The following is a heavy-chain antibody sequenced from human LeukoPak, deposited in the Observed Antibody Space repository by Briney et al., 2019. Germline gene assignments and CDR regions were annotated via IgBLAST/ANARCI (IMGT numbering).Heavy chain of an antibody. CDR2: ISGSGGST. V-gene: IGHV3-23*01. D-gene: IGHD3-10*01. CDR3: AKDRLKITMVRGVMSDY. Sequence: PGGSLRLSCAASGFTFSSYATSRVRQAPGKGLEWVSAISGSGGSTYYADSVKGRFTISRDNSKNTLYLQMNSLRAEDTAVYYCAKDRLKITMVRGVMSDYWGQGTLVTVSS. CDR1: GFTFSSYA. J-gene: IGHJ4*02.